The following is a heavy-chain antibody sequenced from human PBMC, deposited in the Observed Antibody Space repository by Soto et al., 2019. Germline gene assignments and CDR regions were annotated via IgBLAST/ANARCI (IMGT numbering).Heavy chain of an antibody. V-gene: IGHV1-69*06. CDR2: IIPIFGTA. D-gene: IGHD3-22*01. CDR1: GGTFSSYA. CDR3: ARDPPDSSGYYRPADWFDP. J-gene: IGHJ5*02. Sequence: SVKVSCKASGGTFSSYAISWVRQAPGQGLEWMGGIIPIFGTANYAQKFQGRVTITADKSTSTAYMELSSLRSEDTAVYYCARDPPDSSGYYRPADWFDPWGQGTLVPVSS.